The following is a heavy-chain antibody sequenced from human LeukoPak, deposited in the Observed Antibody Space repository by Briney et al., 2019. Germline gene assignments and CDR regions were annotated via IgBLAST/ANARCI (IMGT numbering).Heavy chain of an antibody. J-gene: IGHJ1*01. V-gene: IGHV3-74*01. CDR1: RFTFSEAW. D-gene: IGHD3-10*01. Sequence: GGSLRLSCAASRFTFSEAWMHWVRQAPGKGLVWVSRINNDGSTTRYADSAKGRFTISRDNAKNTLYLQMNSLRAEDTAVYYCARVSGPGMNEYFHLWGQGTLVTVSS. CDR2: INNDGSTT. CDR3: ARVSGPGMNEYFHL.